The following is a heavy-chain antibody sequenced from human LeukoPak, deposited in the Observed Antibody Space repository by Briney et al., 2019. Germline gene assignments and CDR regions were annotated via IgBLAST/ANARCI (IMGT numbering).Heavy chain of an antibody. CDR1: GGSFSGYY. CDR2: INHSGST. J-gene: IGHJ6*02. Sequence: IPSETLSLTCAVYGGSFSGYYWSWIRQPPGKGLEWIGEINHSGSTNYNPSLKSRVTISVDTSKNQFSLNLSSVTAADTAVYYCARDQGYGMDVWGQGTTVTVSS. V-gene: IGHV4-34*01. CDR3: ARDQGYGMDV.